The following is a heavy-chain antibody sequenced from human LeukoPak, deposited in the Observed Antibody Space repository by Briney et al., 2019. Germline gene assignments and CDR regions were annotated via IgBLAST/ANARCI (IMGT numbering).Heavy chain of an antibody. Sequence: SGTLSLTCAVSGGSISRTNWWSWVRQPPGEGLEWIGEIYHSGSSNYDPSLRSRVSISVDKSKNQFSLKLTSVTAADTAVYYCAREGGPYRPLDYSGQGTLVTVAS. CDR3: AREGGPYRPLDY. V-gene: IGHV4-4*02. J-gene: IGHJ4*02. CDR1: GGSISRTNW. CDR2: IYHSGSS.